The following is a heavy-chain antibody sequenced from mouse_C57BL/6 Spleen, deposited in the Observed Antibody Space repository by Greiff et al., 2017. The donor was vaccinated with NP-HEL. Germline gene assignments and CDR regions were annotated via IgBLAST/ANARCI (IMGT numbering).Heavy chain of an antibody. V-gene: IGHV1-82*01. J-gene: IGHJ4*01. CDR1: GYAFSSSW. CDR2: IYPGDGDT. D-gene: IGHD1-2*01. Sequence: VQLQQSGPELVKPGASVKISCKASGYAFSSSWMNWVKQRPGKGLEWIGRIYPGDGDTNYNGKFKGKATLTADKSSSTAYMQLSSLTSEDSAVYFCARWLSYAMDYWGQGTSVTFSS. CDR3: ARWLSYAMDY.